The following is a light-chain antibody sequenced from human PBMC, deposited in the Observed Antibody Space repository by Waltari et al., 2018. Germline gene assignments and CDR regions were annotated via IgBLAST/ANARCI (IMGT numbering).Light chain of an antibody. Sequence: DIVMTQTPVSLSVTPGQSASISCKSCQSLLYTDGNTYFYWYLQKAGQPPQILIYEISQRFSGVPDRFSGSGSGTDFTLKISRVEAEDVGVYYCMQTKQFPWTLGQGTKVEVK. CDR3: MQTKQFPWT. V-gene: IGKV2D-29*01. CDR2: EIS. J-gene: IGKJ1*01. CDR1: QSLLYTDGNTY.